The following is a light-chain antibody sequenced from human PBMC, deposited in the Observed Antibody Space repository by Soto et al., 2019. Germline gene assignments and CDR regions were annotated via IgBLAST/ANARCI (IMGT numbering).Light chain of an antibody. Sequence: DIQMTQSPSSVSASVGDRVTITCRASQGISSWLAWYQQKPGKVPNLLISAASSLQSGVPSRFSVSGSGTDFTLIISCLQPEDFANYYCQQCNSAPLTFGQGTQVEIK. J-gene: IGKJ5*01. V-gene: IGKV1-12*01. CDR1: QGISSW. CDR3: QQCNSAPLT. CDR2: AAS.